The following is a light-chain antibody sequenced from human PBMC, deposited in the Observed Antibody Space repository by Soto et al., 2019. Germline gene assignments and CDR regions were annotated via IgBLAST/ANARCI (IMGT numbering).Light chain of an antibody. CDR3: QQGYSAPYT. J-gene: IGKJ2*01. CDR1: QSISSY. Sequence: DIQMTQSPSSLSASVGDRVTITCRASQSISSYLNWYQQKPGKAPKLLIYAASSLQSGVPSRFSCSGSGTDFTLTISSLQPEDIATYYCQQGYSAPYTFGQGTKLEIK. V-gene: IGKV1-39*01. CDR2: AAS.